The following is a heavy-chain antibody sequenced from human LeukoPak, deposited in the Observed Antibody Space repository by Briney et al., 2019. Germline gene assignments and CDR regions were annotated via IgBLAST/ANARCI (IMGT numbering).Heavy chain of an antibody. Sequence: SVKVSCKASGGTFSSYAISWVRQAPGQGLEGMGGIIPIFGTANYAQKFQGRVTITADESTSTAYMELSSLRSEDTAVYYCARVVVVAAPSYYFDYWGQGTLVTVSS. CDR1: GGTFSSYA. CDR2: IIPIFGTA. D-gene: IGHD2-15*01. J-gene: IGHJ4*02. V-gene: IGHV1-69*13. CDR3: ARVVVVAAPSYYFDY.